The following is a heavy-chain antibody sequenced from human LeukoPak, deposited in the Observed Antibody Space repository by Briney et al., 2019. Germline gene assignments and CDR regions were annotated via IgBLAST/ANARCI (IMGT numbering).Heavy chain of an antibody. V-gene: IGHV4-39*01. J-gene: IGHJ6*02. CDR1: AFTISTVSYY. Sequence: SETLSFTSSVYAFTISTVSYYWAWIRQPLGWVLEWIASVYYDDSPHNSPSSVSRATISSDTSRNQCTLNLNSLTAADTAVYFCARLSSNGWQYFASLDVSGQGTTVTVSS. CDR3: ARLSSNGWQYFASLDV. D-gene: IGHD6-19*01. CDR2: VYYDDSP.